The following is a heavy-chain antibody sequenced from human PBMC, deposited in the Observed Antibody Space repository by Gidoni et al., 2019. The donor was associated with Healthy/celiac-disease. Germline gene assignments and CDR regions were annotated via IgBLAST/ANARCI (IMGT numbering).Heavy chain of an antibody. J-gene: IGHJ6*02. CDR2: INHSGST. CDR1: GGSFSGYY. Sequence: QVQLQQWGAGLLKPSETLSLTCAVHGGSFSGYYWSWIRQPPGKGLEWIGEINHSGSTNYNPSLKSRVTISVDTSKNQFSLKLSSVTAADTAVYYCARVVGSSSPNNYYYYGMDVWGQGTTVTVSS. V-gene: IGHV4-34*01. D-gene: IGHD6-13*01. CDR3: ARVVGSSSPNNYYYYGMDV.